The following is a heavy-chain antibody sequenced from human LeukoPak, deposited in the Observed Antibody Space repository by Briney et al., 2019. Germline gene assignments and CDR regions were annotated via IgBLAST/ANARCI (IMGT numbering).Heavy chain of an antibody. Sequence: PGGSLRLSCAASGFTFSSYAMHWVRQAPGKGLEYVSAISSNGGSTYYANSVKGRFTISRDNSKNTLYLQMGSLRAEDMAVYYCASGSTMVRGVIGFDYWGQGTLVTVSS. CDR3: ASGSTMVRGVIGFDY. D-gene: IGHD3-10*01. CDR2: ISSNGGST. CDR1: GFTFSSYA. V-gene: IGHV3-64*01. J-gene: IGHJ4*02.